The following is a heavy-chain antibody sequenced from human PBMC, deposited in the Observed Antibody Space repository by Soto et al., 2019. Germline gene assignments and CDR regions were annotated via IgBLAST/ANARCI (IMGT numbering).Heavy chain of an antibody. Sequence: QAGWPLRLCGAASIFTPSTYWMSWVRQTPGKGLMWVSRISPDGSNRGYADSVEGRFTVSRDNAKNTLYLQMHSLRAEDTAMYYCASWG. V-gene: IGHV3-74*01. J-gene: IGHJ6*01. CDR3: AS. CDR2: ISPDGSNR. CDR1: IFTPSTYW.